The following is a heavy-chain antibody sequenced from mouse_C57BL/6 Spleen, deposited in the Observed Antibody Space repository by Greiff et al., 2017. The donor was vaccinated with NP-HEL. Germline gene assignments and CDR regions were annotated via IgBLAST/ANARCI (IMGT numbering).Heavy chain of an antibody. J-gene: IGHJ1*03. CDR3: ARRYYGSSYLYFDV. V-gene: IGHV5-17*01. Sequence: EVQRVESGGGLVKPGGSLKLSCAASGFTFSDYGMHWVRQAPEKGLEWVAYISSGSSTIYYVDTVKGRFTLSRDNAKNTLFLQMTSLRSEDTAMYYCARRYYGSSYLYFDVWGTGTTVTVSS. CDR1: GFTFSDYG. D-gene: IGHD1-1*01. CDR2: ISSGSSTI.